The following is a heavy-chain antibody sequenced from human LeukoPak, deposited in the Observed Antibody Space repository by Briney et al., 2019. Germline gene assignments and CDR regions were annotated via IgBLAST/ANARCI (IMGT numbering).Heavy chain of an antibody. CDR3: AKDRRFGDLDDY. Sequence: GGSLRLSCAASGFTFSSYAMSWVRQAPGKGLEWVLSISGSAITTYYADSVKGRFAISRDNSKNTLYLQMTSLRAEDTAVYYCAKDRRFGDLDDYRGQGTLVTVSS. CDR1: GFTFSSYA. CDR2: ISGSAITT. V-gene: IGHV3-23*01. J-gene: IGHJ4*02. D-gene: IGHD3-10*01.